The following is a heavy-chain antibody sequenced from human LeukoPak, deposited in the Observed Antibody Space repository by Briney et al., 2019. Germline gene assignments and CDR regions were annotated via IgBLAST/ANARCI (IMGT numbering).Heavy chain of an antibody. J-gene: IGHJ4*02. D-gene: IGHD3-22*01. CDR1: GFTFSYAW. Sequence: GGSLRLSCAASGFTFSYAWMSWVRQAPGKGLEWVGRIKSKTDGRTTDYAAPVKGRFTISRDDSKNSLYLQMSSLKTEDTAVYYCTSPGGYYRFWGQGALVTVSS. V-gene: IGHV3-15*01. CDR2: IKSKTDGRTT. CDR3: TSPGGYYRF.